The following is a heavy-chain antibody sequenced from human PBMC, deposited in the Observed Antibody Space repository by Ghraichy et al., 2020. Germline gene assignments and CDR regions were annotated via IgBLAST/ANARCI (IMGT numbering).Heavy chain of an antibody. V-gene: IGHV3-73*01. CDR3: TRLGYYDRSGPDY. D-gene: IGHD3-22*01. J-gene: IGHJ4*02. CDR2: IRTKANSYAT. Sequence: GGSLRLSCAASGFTFSGSVMHWVRQASGKGLEWVGRIRTKANSYATVYAPSVKGRFTISRDDSKNTAYLQMNSLKTEDTAVYYCTRLGYYDRSGPDYWGQGTVVTVSS. CDR1: GFTFSGSV.